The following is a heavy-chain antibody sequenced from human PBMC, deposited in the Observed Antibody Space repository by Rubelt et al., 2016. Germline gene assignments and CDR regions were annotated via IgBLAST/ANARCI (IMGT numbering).Heavy chain of an antibody. CDR3: ARGVGTAFDP. CDR2: INPNSGGT. V-gene: IGHV1-2*06. CDR1: GYTFTGYY. J-gene: IGHJ5*02. D-gene: IGHD1-1*01. Sequence: QVQLVQSGAEVKKPGASVKVSCKASGYTFTGYYMHWVRQAPGQGLGWMGRINPNSGGTNFAPRFQGRFALARATSIRTAYMGLSRLGSEETAVYYGARGVGTAFDPGAREPWSPSPQ.